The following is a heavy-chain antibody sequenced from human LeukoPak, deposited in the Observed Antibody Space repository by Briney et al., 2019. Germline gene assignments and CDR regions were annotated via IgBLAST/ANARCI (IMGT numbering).Heavy chain of an antibody. J-gene: IGHJ3*02. CDR1: GGSISSSNW. CDR3: ARGLGSGTRAFDI. V-gene: IGHV4-4*02. D-gene: IGHD3-10*01. Sequence: SGTLSLTCAVSGGSISSSNWWSWVRQPPGKGLEWIGEIYRSGNTNYNPSLKSRVTISVDKSKNQFSLKLSSVTAADTAVYYCARGLGSGTRAFDIWGQGTMVTVSS. CDR2: IYRSGNT.